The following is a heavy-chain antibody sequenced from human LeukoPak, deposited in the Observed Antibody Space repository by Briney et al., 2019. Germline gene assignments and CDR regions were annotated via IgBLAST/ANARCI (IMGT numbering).Heavy chain of an antibody. CDR1: GGSISSGSYC. V-gene: IGHV4-61*02. CDR2: IYTSGST. D-gene: IGHD1-14*01. Sequence: SQTLSLTCTVSGGSISSGSYCWSWIRQPAGKGLEWIGRIYTSGSTNYNPSLKSRVTISVDTSKNQFSLKLSSVTAADTAVYYCARLTLNQYYFDYWGQGTLVTVSS. J-gene: IGHJ4*02. CDR3: ARLTLNQYYFDY.